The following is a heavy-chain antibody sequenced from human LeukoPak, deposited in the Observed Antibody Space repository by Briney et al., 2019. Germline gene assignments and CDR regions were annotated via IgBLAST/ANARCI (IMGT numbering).Heavy chain of an antibody. CDR3: ARGLDGMATIAP. CDR2: IIPIFGTA. D-gene: IGHD5-24*01. V-gene: IGHV1-69*06. Sequence: SVKVSCKASGGTFSSYAISWVRQAPGQGLEWMGGIIPIFGTANYAQKFQGRVTITADKSTSTAYMELSSLRSEDTAVYYCARGLDGMATIAPWGQGTLVTVSS. J-gene: IGHJ5*02. CDR1: GGTFSSYA.